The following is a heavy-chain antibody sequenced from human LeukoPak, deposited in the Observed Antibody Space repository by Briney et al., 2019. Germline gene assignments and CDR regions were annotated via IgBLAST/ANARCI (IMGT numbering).Heavy chain of an antibody. D-gene: IGHD2-2*01. Sequence: PGRSLRLSCAASGFNFNDYAMHWVRQAAGKGLEWVSGISWNSGTVAYADSVKGRFTISRDNFKKSLYLQMNSLRAEDMALYYCAKASADWYFDLWGRGTLVTVSS. CDR3: AKASADWYFDL. V-gene: IGHV3-9*03. J-gene: IGHJ2*01. CDR2: ISWNSGTV. CDR1: GFNFNDYA.